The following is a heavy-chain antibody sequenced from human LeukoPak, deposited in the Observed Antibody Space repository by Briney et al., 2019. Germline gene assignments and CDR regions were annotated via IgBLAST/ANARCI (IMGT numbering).Heavy chain of an antibody. CDR3: ARDSSYYYDRYYYGMDV. Sequence: GGSLRLSCAASGFTISSYEMNWVRQAPGKGLEWVSYISSSGSTIYYADSVKGRFTISRDNAKNSLYLQMNSLRAEDTAVYYCARDSSYYYDRYYYGMDVWGQGTTVTVSS. D-gene: IGHD3-22*01. CDR1: GFTISSYE. V-gene: IGHV3-48*03. CDR2: ISSSGSTI. J-gene: IGHJ6*02.